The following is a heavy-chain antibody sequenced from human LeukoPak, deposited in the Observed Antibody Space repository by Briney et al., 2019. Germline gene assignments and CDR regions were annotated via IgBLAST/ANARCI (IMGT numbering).Heavy chain of an antibody. CDR3: ARDYRYPSLSWFDP. D-gene: IGHD3-16*02. Sequence: ASVKVSCKASGYTFTSYGISWVRQAPGQGLEWMGWISAYNGNTNYAQKLQGRVTMTTDTSTSTAYMELRSLRSDDTAVYYCARDYRYPSLSWFDPWGQGTLVTVSS. J-gene: IGHJ5*02. CDR2: ISAYNGNT. CDR1: GYTFTSYG. V-gene: IGHV1-18*01.